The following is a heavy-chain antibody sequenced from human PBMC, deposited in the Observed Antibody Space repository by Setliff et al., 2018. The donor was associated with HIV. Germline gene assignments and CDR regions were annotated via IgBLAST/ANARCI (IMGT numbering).Heavy chain of an antibody. CDR2: LHYSGNT. CDR3: ARLDTVMLYTDC. J-gene: IGHJ4*02. D-gene: IGHD3-16*01. Sequence: LSLTCTVSGGSIRSSTYYWGWIRQSPGKGLEWIGSLHYSGNTYYNSSLKSRVTISLDTSKNQFSLKLKSVTASDMAVYYCARLDTVMLYTDCWGQGTLVTVS. CDR1: GGSIRSSTYY. V-gene: IGHV4-39*07.